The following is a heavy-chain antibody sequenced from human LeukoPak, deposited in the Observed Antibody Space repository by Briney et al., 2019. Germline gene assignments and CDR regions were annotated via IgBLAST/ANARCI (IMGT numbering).Heavy chain of an antibody. Sequence: GASVKVSCKASGYTCTSYGISWVRQAPGQGLEWMGWISAYNGNTNYAQKLQGRVTMTTDTSTSTAYMELRSLRSDDTAVYYCARAVEWWELPQGMDVWGQGTTVTVSS. D-gene: IGHD1-26*01. CDR2: ISAYNGNT. V-gene: IGHV1-18*01. CDR1: GYTCTSYG. CDR3: ARAVEWWELPQGMDV. J-gene: IGHJ6*02.